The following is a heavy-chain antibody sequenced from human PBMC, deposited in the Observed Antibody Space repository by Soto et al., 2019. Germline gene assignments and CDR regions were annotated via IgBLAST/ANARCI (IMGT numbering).Heavy chain of an antibody. J-gene: IGHJ4*02. Sequence: HLQLQESGPGLVKPSETLSLTCTVSGGSVSSSSYYWGWIRQPPGKGLEWIGSIFYSGIPNYSPSLNGRVTISIETSKSQFSLELSSVTAADTAVYYGARPARQGKVAGDYWGQGTLVTVSS. CDR3: ARPARQGKVAGDY. V-gene: IGHV4-39*01. CDR2: IFYSGIP. CDR1: GGSVSSSSYY. D-gene: IGHD6-19*01.